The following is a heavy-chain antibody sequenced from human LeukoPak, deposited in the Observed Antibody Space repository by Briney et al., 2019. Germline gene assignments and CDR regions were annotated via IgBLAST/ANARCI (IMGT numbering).Heavy chain of an antibody. CDR3: AKGGYCSSTSCSDY. CDR2: ISGSGGST. CDR1: GYTFSSYG. D-gene: IGHD2-2*01. Sequence: GGSLRLSCAASGYTFSSYGVHWVRQAPGKGLEWVSAISGSGGSTYYADSVKGRFTISRDNSKNTLYLQMNSLRAEDTAVYYCAKGGYCSSTSCSDYWGQGTLATVSS. J-gene: IGHJ4*02. V-gene: IGHV3-23*01.